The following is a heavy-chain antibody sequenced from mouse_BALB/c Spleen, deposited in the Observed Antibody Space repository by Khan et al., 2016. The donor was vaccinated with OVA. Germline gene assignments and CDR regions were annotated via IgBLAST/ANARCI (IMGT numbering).Heavy chain of an antibody. CDR3: ARQPYEHYNIMDY. CDR2: IWSDGST. V-gene: IGHV2-6-1*01. Sequence: VELVESGPGLVAPSQSLSITCTISGFSLTNYGVHWVRQPPGKGLEWLVVIWSDGSTTYNSALKSRLTISKDNSKSHVFLKMNSLQTDDTAVYFCARQPYEHYNIMDYWGQGTSVTVSS. D-gene: IGHD1-1*01. CDR1: GFSLTNYG. J-gene: IGHJ4*01.